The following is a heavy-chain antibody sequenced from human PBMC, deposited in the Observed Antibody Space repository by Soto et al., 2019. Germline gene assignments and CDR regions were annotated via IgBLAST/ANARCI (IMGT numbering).Heavy chain of an antibody. Sequence: GESLKISCKGSGYSFTSYWIGWVRQMPGKGLEWMGIIYPGDSDTRYSPSFQGQVTISADKSISTAYLQWSSLKASDTAMYYCAGSWYCSGGSCYLDYWGQGTLVTVSS. CDR3: AGSWYCSGGSCYLDY. V-gene: IGHV5-51*01. J-gene: IGHJ4*02. CDR1: GYSFTSYW. CDR2: IYPGDSDT. D-gene: IGHD2-15*01.